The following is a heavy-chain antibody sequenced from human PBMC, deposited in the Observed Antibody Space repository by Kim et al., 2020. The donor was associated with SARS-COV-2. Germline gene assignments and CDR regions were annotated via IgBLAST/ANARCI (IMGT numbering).Heavy chain of an antibody. CDR3: TTDGIAVAGAYYYYYGMDV. Sequence: GGSLRLSCAASGFTFSNAWMSWVRQAPGKGLEWVGRIKSKTDGGTTDYAAPVKGRFTISRDDSKNTLYLQMNSLKTEDTAVYYCTTDGIAVAGAYYYYYGMDVWGQGTTVTVSS. CDR1: GFTFSNAW. J-gene: IGHJ6*02. D-gene: IGHD6-19*01. CDR2: IKSKTDGGTT. V-gene: IGHV3-15*01.